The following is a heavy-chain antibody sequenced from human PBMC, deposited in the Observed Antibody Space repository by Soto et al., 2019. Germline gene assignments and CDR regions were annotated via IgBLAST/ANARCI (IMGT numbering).Heavy chain of an antibody. J-gene: IGHJ3*02. Sequence: QVQLVESGGGVVQPGRSLRISCAASELTLGSFGMHWVGKAPAKGLGWGAVIWNDGSNKYYADSVKGRFTISRDNSKNTLYLQMNSLRAEDTAVYYCARSPTDSSGYYYGAFDIWGQGTMVTVSS. CDR1: ELTLGSFG. CDR3: ARSPTDSSGYYYGAFDI. CDR2: IWNDGSNK. V-gene: IGHV3-33*01. D-gene: IGHD3-22*01.